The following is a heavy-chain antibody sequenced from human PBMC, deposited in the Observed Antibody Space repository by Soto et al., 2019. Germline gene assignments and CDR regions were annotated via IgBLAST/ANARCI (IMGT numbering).Heavy chain of an antibody. Sequence: PSETLSLTCAGYGGSFSGYYWSWIRQPPGKGLEWIGEINHSGSTNYNPSLKSRVTISVDTSKNQFSLKLSSVTAADTAVYYCARGPGCSSTSCYLSWFDPWGQGTLVTVSS. CDR3: ARGPGCSSTSCYLSWFDP. CDR2: INHSGST. CDR1: GGSFSGYY. V-gene: IGHV4-34*01. D-gene: IGHD2-2*01. J-gene: IGHJ5*02.